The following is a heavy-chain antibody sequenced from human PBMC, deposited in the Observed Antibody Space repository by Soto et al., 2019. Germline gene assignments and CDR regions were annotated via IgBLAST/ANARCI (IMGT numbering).Heavy chain of an antibody. Sequence: SGTLSLTFTVSGGSLSPNDWSWIRQPPGKGLEWVGYIYYGGSTSYNPSLKSRVTISLETSKSQFSLRLNSVTAADTAVYYCARLGAYSQSHAPWGPGTLVTVSS. CDR1: GGSLSPND. CDR3: ARLGAYSQSHAP. CDR2: IYYGGST. D-gene: IGHD2-21*01. V-gene: IGHV4-59*08. J-gene: IGHJ5*02.